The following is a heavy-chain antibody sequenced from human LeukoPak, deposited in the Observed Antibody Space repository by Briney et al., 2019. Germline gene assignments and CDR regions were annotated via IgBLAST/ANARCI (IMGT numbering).Heavy chain of an antibody. J-gene: IGHJ2*01. CDR3: ASRATVVTPGWYFDL. D-gene: IGHD4-23*01. CDR2: IYYSGST. CDR1: GGSISSYY. Sequence: SETLSLTCTVSGGSISSYYWSWIRQPPGKGLELIGYIYYSGSTNYNPSLKSRFTISVDTFKNQFSLKLSSVTAADTAVYYCASRATVVTPGWYFDLWGRGTLVTVSS. V-gene: IGHV4-59*01.